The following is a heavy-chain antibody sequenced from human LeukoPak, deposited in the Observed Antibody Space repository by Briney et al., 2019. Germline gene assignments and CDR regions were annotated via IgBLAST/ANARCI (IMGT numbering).Heavy chain of an antibody. Sequence: SETLSLTCTVSGGSISSSGYFWGWIRQPPEKGPEWIGTIFYGGSTYYNPSLRSRVTISVDTSKNQFSLNLSSVTAADTAVYYCVTRRPSMAFGYWGQGTLVTVSS. CDR3: VTRRPSMAFGY. CDR1: GGSISSSGYF. J-gene: IGHJ4*02. V-gene: IGHV4-39*01. CDR2: IFYGGST. D-gene: IGHD2/OR15-2a*01.